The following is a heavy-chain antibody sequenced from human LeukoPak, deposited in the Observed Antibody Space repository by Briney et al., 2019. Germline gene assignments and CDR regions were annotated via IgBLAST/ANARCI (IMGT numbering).Heavy chain of an antibody. J-gene: IGHJ4*02. Sequence: PSETLSLTCAVYGGSFSGYYWSWIRQPPGKGPEWIGEINHSGSTNYNPSLKSRVTISVDTSKNQFSLKLSSVTAADTAVYYYARGRNPSDIVVVPAAVSFDYWGQGTLVTVSS. CDR3: ARGRNPSDIVVVPAAVSFDY. CDR2: INHSGST. V-gene: IGHV4-34*01. D-gene: IGHD2-2*01. CDR1: GGSFSGYY.